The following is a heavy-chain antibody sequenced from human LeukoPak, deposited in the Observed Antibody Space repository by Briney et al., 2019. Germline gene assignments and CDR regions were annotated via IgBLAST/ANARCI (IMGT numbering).Heavy chain of an antibody. J-gene: IGHJ4*02. D-gene: IGHD2-15*01. CDR3: AKDKSGGSWGFEY. CDR1: GFTFSSHA. CDR2: ISGSGGST. V-gene: IGHV3-23*01. Sequence: PGGSLRLSCAASGFTFSSHAMSWVRQAPGKGLEWVSLISGSGGSTYYADSVKGRFTISRDNSKNTLYLQMNSLRAEDTAVYYCAKDKSGGSWGFEYWGQGTLVTVSS.